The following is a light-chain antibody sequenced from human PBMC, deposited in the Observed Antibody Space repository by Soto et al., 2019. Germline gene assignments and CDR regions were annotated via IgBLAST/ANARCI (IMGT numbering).Light chain of an antibody. Sequence: QSVLTQPPSVSGFPGQSVAISCTGTSSDVGGSNGVSWYQQPPGTAPKLIIYDVSNRPSGVPDRFSGSKSGNTASLIISGLQAEDEGDYYCSSYTSSSTYVFGTGTKVTVL. CDR1: SSDVGGSNG. CDR3: SSYTSSSTYV. J-gene: IGLJ1*01. CDR2: DVS. V-gene: IGLV2-18*02.